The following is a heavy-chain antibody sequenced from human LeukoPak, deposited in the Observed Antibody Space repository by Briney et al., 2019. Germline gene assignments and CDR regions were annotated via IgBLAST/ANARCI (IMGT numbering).Heavy chain of an antibody. D-gene: IGHD5-24*01. CDR1: GFNFEEYG. CDR3: ARGQSNGGAEVRWLSPKIFYYFDY. Sequence: GGSLRLSCVVSGFNFEEYGMSWVRQAPGKGLEWVSSINWNGGSRGYADSVKGRFTISRDNAKNSLYLQMNSLRAEDTAFYYCARGQSNGGAEVRWLSPKIFYYFDYWGHGTLVTVSS. CDR2: INWNGGSR. V-gene: IGHV3-20*04. J-gene: IGHJ4*01.